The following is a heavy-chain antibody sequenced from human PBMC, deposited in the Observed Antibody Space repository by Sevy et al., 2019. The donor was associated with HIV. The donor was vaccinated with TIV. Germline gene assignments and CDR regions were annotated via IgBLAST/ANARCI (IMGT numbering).Heavy chain of an antibody. D-gene: IGHD3-10*01. V-gene: IGHV1-46*01. CDR3: ARAGPSRITMVRGVSNWFDP. J-gene: IGHJ5*02. CDR2: INPSGGST. CDR1: GYTFTSYY. Sequence: ASVKVSCKASGYTFTSYYMHWVRQAPGQGLEWMGIINPSGGSTSYAQKFQGRVTMTRDTSTSTVYMELSSLRYEDTAVYYCARAGPSRITMVRGVSNWFDPWGQGTLVTVSS.